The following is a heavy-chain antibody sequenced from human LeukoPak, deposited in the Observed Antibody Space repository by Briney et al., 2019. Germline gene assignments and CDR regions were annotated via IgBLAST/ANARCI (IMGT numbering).Heavy chain of an antibody. CDR3: VRVSGFCTNGVCPSFDP. J-gene: IGHJ5*02. CDR2: VSYDGTDT. CDR1: GFTFTNYA. D-gene: IGHD2-8*01. V-gene: IGHV3-30*09. Sequence: RTGGSLRLSCAASGFTFTNYAMNWVRQAPGKGLEWVATVSYDGTDTSYADSVKGRFAIFRDNSKNTLYLQMNSLRTEDTAVYYCVRVSGFCTNGVCPSFDPWGQGTLVTVSS.